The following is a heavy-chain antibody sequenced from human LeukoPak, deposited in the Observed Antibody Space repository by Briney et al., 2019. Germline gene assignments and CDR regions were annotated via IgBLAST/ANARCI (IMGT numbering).Heavy chain of an antibody. CDR3: ARGPTYYDILTGYYPSFTFDY. D-gene: IGHD3-9*01. V-gene: IGHV1-2*02. Sequence: ASVKVSCKASGYTFTGYYMHWVRQAPGQGLEWMGWINPNSGGTNYAQKFQGRVTMTRDTSISTAYMELSRLRSDDTAVYYCARGPTYYDILTGYYPSFTFDYWGQGTLVTVSS. CDR1: GYTFTGYY. CDR2: INPNSGGT. J-gene: IGHJ4*02.